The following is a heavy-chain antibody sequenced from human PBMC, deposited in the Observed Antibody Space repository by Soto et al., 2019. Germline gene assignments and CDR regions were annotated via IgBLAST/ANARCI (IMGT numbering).Heavy chain of an antibody. CDR3: ARIVDCSGGSCYGPQLDY. V-gene: IGHV1-69*13. Sequence: SVKVSCKASGGTFSSYAISWVRQAPGQGLEWMGGIIPIFGTANYAQKFQGRVTITADESTSTDYMELSSLRSEDTAVYYCARIVDCSGGSCYGPQLDYWGQGTLVTV. CDR1: GGTFSSYA. J-gene: IGHJ4*02. CDR2: IIPIFGTA. D-gene: IGHD2-15*01.